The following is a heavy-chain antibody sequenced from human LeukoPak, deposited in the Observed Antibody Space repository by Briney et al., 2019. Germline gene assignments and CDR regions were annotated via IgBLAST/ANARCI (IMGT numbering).Heavy chain of an antibody. D-gene: IGHD5-12*01. CDR1: GFTFSSYS. Sequence: GGSLRLSCAASGFTFSSYSMNWVRQAPGKGLEWVSSISSSSSYIYYADSVEGRFTISRDNAKNSLYLQMNSLRAEDTAVYYCARESGSNARDYWGQGTLVTVSS. CDR2: ISSSSSYI. CDR3: ARESGSNARDY. V-gene: IGHV3-21*01. J-gene: IGHJ4*02.